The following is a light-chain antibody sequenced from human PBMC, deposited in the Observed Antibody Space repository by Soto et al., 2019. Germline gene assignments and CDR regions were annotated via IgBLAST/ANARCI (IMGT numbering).Light chain of an antibody. J-gene: IGKJ1*01. V-gene: IGKV2-28*01. Sequence: DIVMTQSPLSLPVTPGEPASISCRSSQSLLHTNGYNYLDWYLQKPGQSPQLLIYFGSNRASGVPDRFSGRGSGTDFTLKISRVEAEDVGVYYCMQTLQTPPTFGQGTKVEI. CDR3: MQTLQTPPT. CDR1: QSLLHTNGYNY. CDR2: FGS.